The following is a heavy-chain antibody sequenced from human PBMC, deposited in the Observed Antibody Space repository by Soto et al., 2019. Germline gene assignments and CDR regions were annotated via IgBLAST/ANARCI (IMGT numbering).Heavy chain of an antibody. CDR3: ARDRGIQLWLRSPFGYYYYGMDV. CDR1: GFTFSSYG. D-gene: IGHD5-18*01. J-gene: IGHJ6*02. V-gene: IGHV3-33*01. Sequence: PGGSLRLSCAASGFTFSSYGMHWVRQAPGKGLEWVAVIWYDGSNKYYADSVKGRFTISRDNSKNTLYLQMNSLRAEDTAVYYCARDRGIQLWLRSPFGYYYYGMDVWGQGTTVTVSS. CDR2: IWYDGSNK.